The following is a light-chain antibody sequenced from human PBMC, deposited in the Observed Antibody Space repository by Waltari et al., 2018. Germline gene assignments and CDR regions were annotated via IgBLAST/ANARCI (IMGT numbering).Light chain of an antibody. J-gene: IGLJ2*01. CDR2: EAF. CDR3: CSYAGSNTLV. Sequence: QSALTQPASVSGSPAQSITISGTGSGSNLGAFLFVPWYQQHPGKAPKLLILEAFKRPSWVSDRFSGSKLGNTASLTISDLQAEDEADYYCCSYAGSNTLVFGGGIKLTVL. CDR1: GSNLGAFLF. V-gene: IGLV2-23*01.